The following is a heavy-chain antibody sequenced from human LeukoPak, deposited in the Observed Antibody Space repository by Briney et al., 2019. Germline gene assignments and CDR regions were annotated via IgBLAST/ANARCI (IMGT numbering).Heavy chain of an antibody. J-gene: IGHJ6*03. D-gene: IGHD1-1*01. Sequence: KTGGSLRLSYEASGFRFSDYFISWIRQAPGKGLEWVSSIGSSGSIIYYADSVKGRFTISRDNAKNSLYLQMNSLRAEDTAVYYCARPTTDYYYYYMDVWGKGTTVTISS. V-gene: IGHV3-11*04. CDR3: ARPTTDYYYYYMDV. CDR2: IGSSGSII. CDR1: GFRFSDYF.